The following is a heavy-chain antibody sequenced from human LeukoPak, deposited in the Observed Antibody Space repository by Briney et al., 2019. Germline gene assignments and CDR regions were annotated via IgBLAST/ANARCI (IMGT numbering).Heavy chain of an antibody. CDR1: GFTFSSYG. D-gene: IGHD3-22*01. Sequence: GGSLRLSCAASGFTFSSYGMHWVRQAPGKGLEWVAVIWYDGSNKYYADSVKGRFTISRDNSKNTLYLQMNSLRAEDTAVYYCARGFSDYDGTDYAILKYWGQGTLVTVSS. CDR3: ARGFSDYDGTDYAILKY. V-gene: IGHV3-33*01. J-gene: IGHJ4*02. CDR2: IWYDGSNK.